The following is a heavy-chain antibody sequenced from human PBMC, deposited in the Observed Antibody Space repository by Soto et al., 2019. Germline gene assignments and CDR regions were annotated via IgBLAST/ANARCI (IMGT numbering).Heavy chain of an antibody. CDR3: TPSSTVGYHGY. CDR2: IRSKANSYAT. Sequence: PGGSLRLSCAASGFTFSGSAMHWVRQASGKGLEWVGRIRSKANSYATAYAASVKGRFTISRDDSKNTAYLQMHSLKTEDTAVYYCTPSSTVGYHGYWGQGTLVTVSS. D-gene: IGHD4-17*01. V-gene: IGHV3-73*01. J-gene: IGHJ4*02. CDR1: GFTFSGSA.